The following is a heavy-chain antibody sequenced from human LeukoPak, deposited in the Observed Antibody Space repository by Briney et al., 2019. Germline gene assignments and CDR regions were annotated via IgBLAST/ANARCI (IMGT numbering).Heavy chain of an antibody. J-gene: IGHJ4*02. Sequence: AGGSLRLSCAASGFTFDGFALFWVRQAPGKGLEYVSGINWNSGSVDYADSVKGRFTTSRDNAKNSLYLQMNSLRVEDTAFYYCAKGTGGYYGPFDSWGQGTLVTVSS. D-gene: IGHD3-22*01. V-gene: IGHV3-9*01. CDR2: INWNSGSV. CDR3: AKGTGGYYGPFDS. CDR1: GFTFDGFA.